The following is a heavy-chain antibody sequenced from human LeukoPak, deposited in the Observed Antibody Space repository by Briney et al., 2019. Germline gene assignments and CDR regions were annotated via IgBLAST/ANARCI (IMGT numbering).Heavy chain of an antibody. Sequence: GASVKVSCKASGYTFTSYDINWVRQAPGQGLEWMGWINPNSGGTNYAQKFQGRVTMTRDTSISTAYMELSRLRSDDTAVYYCASLQTSSTGDYWGQGTLVTVSS. CDR3: ASLQTSSTGDY. CDR2: INPNSGGT. CDR1: GYTFTSYD. V-gene: IGHV1-2*02. D-gene: IGHD2-2*01. J-gene: IGHJ4*02.